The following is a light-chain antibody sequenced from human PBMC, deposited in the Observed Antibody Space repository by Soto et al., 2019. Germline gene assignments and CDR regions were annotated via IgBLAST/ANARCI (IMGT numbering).Light chain of an antibody. CDR1: QSVSSSY. J-gene: IGKJ5*01. Sequence: EIVLTQSPGTLSLSPGERATLSCRASQSVSSSYLAWYQQKPGQAPRLLIYGASSRATGIPDSFSGSGSGTDFNLTITRREPEDFAVYYCQQYGSSLSITFGQGTRLEIK. V-gene: IGKV3-20*01. CDR2: GAS. CDR3: QQYGSSLSIT.